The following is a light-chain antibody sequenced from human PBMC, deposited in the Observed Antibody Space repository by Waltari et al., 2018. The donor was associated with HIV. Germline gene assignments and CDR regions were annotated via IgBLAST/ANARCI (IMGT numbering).Light chain of an antibody. J-gene: IGKJ2*01. CDR1: QSLVSSDGKPY. V-gene: IGKV2-30*01. CDR3: MQGTHWPPYT. CDR2: KVS. Sequence: DVVMTQSPLSLPVTLGQPASMSCRSSQSLVSSDGKPYLIWFHQRPGQSPRRLIYKVSERDSGVPDRFSGSGSGTDFTLEISRVEAEDVGVYYCMQGTHWPPYTFGQGTKLEIK.